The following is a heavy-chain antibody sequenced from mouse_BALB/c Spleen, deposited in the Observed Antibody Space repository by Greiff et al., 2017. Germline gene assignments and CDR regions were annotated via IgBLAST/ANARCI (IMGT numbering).Heavy chain of an antibody. CDR2: IRLKSNNYAT. J-gene: IGHJ4*01. CDR3: TRHYYGYRYAMDY. CDR1: GFTFSNYW. Sequence: EVQVEESGGGLVQPGGSMKLSCVASGFTFSNYWMNWVRQSPEKGLEWVAEIRLKSNNYATHYAESVKGRFTISRDDSKSSVYLQMNNLRAEDTGIYYCTRHYYGYRYAMDYWGQGTSVTVSS. V-gene: IGHV6-6*02. D-gene: IGHD1-2*01.